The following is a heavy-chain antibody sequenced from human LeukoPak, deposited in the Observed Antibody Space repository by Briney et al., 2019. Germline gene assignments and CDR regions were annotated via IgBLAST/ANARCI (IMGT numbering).Heavy chain of an antibody. CDR3: ARYPGVLRFLEWLPLYYFDY. V-gene: IGHV1-2*02. CDR2: INPNSGGT. Sequence: GASVKVSCKASGYTFTGYYMHWVRQAPGQGLEWMGWINPNSGGTNYAQKFQGRVTMTRDTSISTAYMELSRLRSDDTAVYYCARYPGVLRFLEWLPLYYFDYWGQGTLVTVSS. J-gene: IGHJ4*02. CDR1: GYTFTGYY. D-gene: IGHD3-3*01.